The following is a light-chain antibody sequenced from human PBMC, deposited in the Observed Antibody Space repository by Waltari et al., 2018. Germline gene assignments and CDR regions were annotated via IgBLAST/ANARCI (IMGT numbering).Light chain of an antibody. J-gene: IGLJ2*01. Sequence: SYVLAQPPSVSVAPGQTATISCGGDNIGRKRVHWYQQRPGQAPVLVVHDDSDRPSGIPGRFVGSNSGNTATLTISRVEAGDEADYYCQVWDSSSDHILFGGGTKLTVL. CDR3: QVWDSSSDHIL. V-gene: IGLV3-21*02. CDR2: DDS. CDR1: NIGRKR.